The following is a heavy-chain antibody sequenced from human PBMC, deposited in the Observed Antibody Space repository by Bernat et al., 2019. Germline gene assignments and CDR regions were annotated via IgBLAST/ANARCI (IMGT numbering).Heavy chain of an antibody. CDR3: AKHYCSGGSCYGGGGDP. D-gene: IGHD2-15*01. CDR1: GFSFSSYA. V-gene: IGHV3-23*01. Sequence: EVQLLESGGGLVQPGGSLRLSCAASGFSFSSYAMSWVRQAPGKGLEWVSAISGSGGSTFAADSVKGRFTLSRDNSKTTMYLQMNSLRAEDTAVYYCAKHYCSGGSCYGGGGDPWGQGTLVTVSS. CDR2: ISGSGGST. J-gene: IGHJ5*02.